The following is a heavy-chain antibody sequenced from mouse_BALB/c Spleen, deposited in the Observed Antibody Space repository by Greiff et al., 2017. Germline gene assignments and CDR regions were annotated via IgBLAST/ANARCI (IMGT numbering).Heavy chain of an antibody. D-gene: IGHD3-1*01. V-gene: IGHV5-6*01. Sequence: EVQLVESGGDLVKPGGSLKLSCAASGFTFSSYGMSWVRQTPDKRLEWVATISSGGSYTYYPDSVKGRFTISRDNAKNTLYLQMSSLKSEDTAMYYCARPESGDYFDYWGQGTTLTVSS. CDR1: GFTFSSYG. J-gene: IGHJ2*01. CDR2: ISSGGSYT. CDR3: ARPESGDYFDY.